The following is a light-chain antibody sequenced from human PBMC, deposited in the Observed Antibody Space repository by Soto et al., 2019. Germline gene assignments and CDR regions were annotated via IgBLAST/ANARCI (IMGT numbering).Light chain of an antibody. J-gene: IGKJ1*01. CDR2: WAS. V-gene: IGKV4-1*01. CDR3: QQYYSTPLT. CDR1: QSVLYSSNNKNY. Sequence: DILMTQSPDSLAVSLGERATINCKSSQSVLYSSNNKNYLAWYQQKSGQPPKLLIYWASTRESGVTDRFSGSGSGTDFTLTISSLQAEDVAVYYCQQYYSTPLTFGHGTKVEIK.